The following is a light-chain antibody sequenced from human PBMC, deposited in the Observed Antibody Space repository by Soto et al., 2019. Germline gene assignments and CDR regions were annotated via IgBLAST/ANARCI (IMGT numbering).Light chain of an antibody. Sequence: ENVLTHSPGTLSLSLWEIATLSCRASQSVGNNLAWYQQRPGQAPTLLISDASTRATGIPDRFSGSGSGTDFTLTISRLEPEDYALYYCQQYGPSLITFGQGTRLEIK. J-gene: IGKJ5*01. CDR1: QSVGNN. CDR3: QQYGPSLIT. CDR2: DAS. V-gene: IGKV3-20*01.